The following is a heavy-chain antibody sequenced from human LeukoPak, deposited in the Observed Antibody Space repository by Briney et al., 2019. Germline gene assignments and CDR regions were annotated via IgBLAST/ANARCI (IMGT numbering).Heavy chain of an antibody. CDR1: GGSISSGDYY. Sequence: SQTQSLTCTVSGGSISSGDYYWRWIRQPPGKGLEWIGYIYYCGSTYYNPSLKSRVTISVDTSKNQFSLKLSSVTAADTAVYYCARGPTRFLEWLFDGGWGQGTLVTVSS. V-gene: IGHV4-30-4*08. CDR2: IYYCGST. D-gene: IGHD3-3*01. CDR3: ARGPTRFLEWLFDGG. J-gene: IGHJ4*02.